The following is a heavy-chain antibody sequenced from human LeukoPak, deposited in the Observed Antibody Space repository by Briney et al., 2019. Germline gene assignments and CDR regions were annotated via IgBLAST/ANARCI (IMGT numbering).Heavy chain of an antibody. V-gene: IGHV1-69*13. CDR3: ARVRYDPAYYFDY. D-gene: IGHD2-15*01. Sequence: ASVKVSCKASGATFSSYAISWVRQAPGHGLEWRGGIIPIIGTANYAQKFQGRVTITADESTSTAYMELSSLRSEDTAVYYCARVRYDPAYYFDYWGQGTLVTVSS. CDR1: GATFSSYA. J-gene: IGHJ4*02. CDR2: IIPIIGTA.